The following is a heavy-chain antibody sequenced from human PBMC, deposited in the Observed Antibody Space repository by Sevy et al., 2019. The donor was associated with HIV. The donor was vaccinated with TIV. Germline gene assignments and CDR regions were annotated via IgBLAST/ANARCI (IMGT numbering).Heavy chain of an antibody. D-gene: IGHD2-2*01. CDR2: INPNNGDS. J-gene: IGHJ4*01. CDR3: TRDDIYAPPRKFDY. CDR1: GYTLTDYY. V-gene: IGHV1-2*02. Sequence: ASVKVSCKTSGYTLTDYYMHWVRQAPGQGLEWMGWINPNNGDSRSAEKFQGRVTLTRDMSISTVYLELNSLTPDDSAIYFCTRDDIYAPPRKFDYWSHGALVTVSS.